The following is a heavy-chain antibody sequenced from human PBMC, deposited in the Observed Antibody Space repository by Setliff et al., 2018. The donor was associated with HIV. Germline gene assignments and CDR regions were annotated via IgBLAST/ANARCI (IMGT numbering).Heavy chain of an antibody. Sequence: SETLSLTCTVSGGSMNNYYWNWIRQTPGKGLEWIGYIYYSGSTYYNPSLKSRLSISVDTSKRQFSLKLTSVTAADTAVYYCARGLYGSGSFFFDSWGRGTLVTVSS. CDR3: ARGLYGSGSFFFDS. V-gene: IGHV4-59*12. D-gene: IGHD3-10*01. CDR1: GGSMNNYY. CDR2: IYYSGST. J-gene: IGHJ4*02.